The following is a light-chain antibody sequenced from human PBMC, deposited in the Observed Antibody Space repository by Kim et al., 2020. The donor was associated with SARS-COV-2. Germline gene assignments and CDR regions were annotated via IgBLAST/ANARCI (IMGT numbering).Light chain of an antibody. CDR2: ASS. CDR3: HQYGRPSLA. J-gene: IGKJ4*01. CDR1: QSVNSAY. Sequence: LSPGDRAALSCRASQSVNSAYLVWYHQKADQAPRLLITASSSRAAGIPDRFSGSWYGTDFTLTISSLEPEDFAVYFCHQYGRPSLAFGGGTKLEI. V-gene: IGKV3-20*01.